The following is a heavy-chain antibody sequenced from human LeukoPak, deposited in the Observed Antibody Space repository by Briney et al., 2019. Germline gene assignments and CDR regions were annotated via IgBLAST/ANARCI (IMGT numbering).Heavy chain of an antibody. V-gene: IGHV3-43*02. CDR1: GFTFDEHA. CDR3: AKDYVRDGYNYGVFQN. D-gene: IGHD5-24*01. CDR2: ISGDGGST. J-gene: IGHJ4*02. Sequence: GGSLILSCAASGFTFDEHAMHWVRQAPGKGLEWVSLISGDGGSTYYVVSVKGRFTISRDNSKNSLYLHMNSLTTEDTALYYCAKDYVRDGYNYGVFQNWGRGTLVTVSS.